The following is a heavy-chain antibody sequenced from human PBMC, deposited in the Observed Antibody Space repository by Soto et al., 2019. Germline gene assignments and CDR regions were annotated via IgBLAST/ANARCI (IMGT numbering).Heavy chain of an antibody. CDR1: GDSISSLY. Sequence: QVQLQESGPGLVKPSETLSLTCTVSGDSISSLYWSWIRQPPGKGLEWIGYIYYSGSINYNPSLKRRVTIXVXPXXNQLSLRLSSVTAADTAVYYCAKSLWDTSGWKTDYWGQGTLVTVSS. D-gene: IGHD6-19*01. J-gene: IGHJ4*02. CDR3: AKSLWDTSGWKTDY. V-gene: IGHV4-59*01. CDR2: IYYSGSI.